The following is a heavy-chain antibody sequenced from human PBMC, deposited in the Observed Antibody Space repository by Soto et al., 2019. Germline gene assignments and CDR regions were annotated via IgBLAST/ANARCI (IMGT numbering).Heavy chain of an antibody. V-gene: IGHV1-3*01. CDR1: GYSFTSYA. CDR2: INAGNGDT. J-gene: IGHJ6*02. CDR3: ARDTPFGYYYYGMDV. Sequence: ASVKVSCKASGYSFTSYAIHWVRQAPGQRLEWMGWINAGNGDTKYSQKFQGRDTITRDTSASTAYMELSSLRSEDTAVYYCARDTPFGYYYYGMDVWGQGTTVTVSS. D-gene: IGHD3-10*01.